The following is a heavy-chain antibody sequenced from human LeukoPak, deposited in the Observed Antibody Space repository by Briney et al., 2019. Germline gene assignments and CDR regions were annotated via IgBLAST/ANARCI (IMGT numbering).Heavy chain of an antibody. J-gene: IGHJ3*02. Sequence: SVKVSCKATGFTFTSSAVQWVRQARGQRLEWIGWIVVGSGNTNYAQKFQERVTITRDMSTSTAYMELSSLRPEDTAVYYCAAEGTPGRDDAFDIWGQGTMVTVSS. CDR1: GFTFTSSA. CDR2: IVVGSGNT. V-gene: IGHV1-58*01. D-gene: IGHD5-24*01. CDR3: AAEGTPGRDDAFDI.